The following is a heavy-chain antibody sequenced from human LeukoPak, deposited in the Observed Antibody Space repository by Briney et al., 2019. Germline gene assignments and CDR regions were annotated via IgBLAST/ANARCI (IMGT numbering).Heavy chain of an antibody. J-gene: IGHJ3*02. CDR1: RFTFSSYW. V-gene: IGHV3-7*01. Sequence: GWALRLSCPASRFTFSSYWMNWVRQAPGKGREGVANIKQVGYEKYYVDSVKGRFTISRDNAKNSLYLQMNSLRVEDTAVYYCAKPFTVSGATDGFDIWGQGTMVTVSS. CDR3: AKPFTVSGATDGFDI. D-gene: IGHD3-3*01. CDR2: IKQVGYEK.